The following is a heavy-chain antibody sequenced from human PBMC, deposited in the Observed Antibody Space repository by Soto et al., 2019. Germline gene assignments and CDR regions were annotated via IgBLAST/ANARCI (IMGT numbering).Heavy chain of an antibody. J-gene: IGHJ4*02. CDR2: IWNDGSSR. D-gene: IGHD5-12*01. V-gene: IGHV3-33*01. Sequence: QVQLVESGGGVVQPGRSLRLSCAASGFTFSNYGMHWVRQAPGKGLEWVAVIWNDGSSRYYADSVKGRFTVSRDHSKNTLFLQMNTVRDEDTAVYYCARPDLVAAIGAALDYWGQGTLVTVSS. CDR3: ARPDLVAAIGAALDY. CDR1: GFTFSNYG.